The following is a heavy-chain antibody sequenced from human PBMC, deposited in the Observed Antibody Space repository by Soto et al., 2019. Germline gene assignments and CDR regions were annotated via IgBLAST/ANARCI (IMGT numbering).Heavy chain of an antibody. V-gene: IGHV1-69*06. J-gene: IGHJ6*02. CDR1: GGTFSSYA. D-gene: IGHD1-26*01. CDR3: ATNSGWELLGSCYYGRDX. CDR2: IIPIFGTA. Sequence: GSSVKVSCRASGGTFSSYAISWVRQAPGQGLAWMGGIIPIFGTANSAQKFQGRVTITADKSTSTAYMELSSLISEDTAVYYCATNSGWELLGSCYYGRDXWGQGTTVTLS.